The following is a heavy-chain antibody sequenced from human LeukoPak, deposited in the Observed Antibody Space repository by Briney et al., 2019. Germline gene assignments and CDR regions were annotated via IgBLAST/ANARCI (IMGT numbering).Heavy chain of an antibody. J-gene: IGHJ4*02. CDR3: ARDLLFEGKPNDY. D-gene: IGHD2-15*01. Sequence: SVKVSCKASGGTFSSYAISWVRQAPGQGLEWMGGIIPIFGTANYAQKFQGRVTITADKSTSTAYMELSSLRSEDTAVYYCARDLLFEGKPNDYWGQGTLVTVSS. V-gene: IGHV1-69*06. CDR1: GGTFSSYA. CDR2: IIPIFGTA.